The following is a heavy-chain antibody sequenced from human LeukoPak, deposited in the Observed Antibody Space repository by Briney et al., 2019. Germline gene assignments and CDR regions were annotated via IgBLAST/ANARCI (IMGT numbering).Heavy chain of an antibody. Sequence: SETLSLTCTVSGGSISSYYWSWIRQPPGKGLEWIGYIYYSGSTNYNPSLKSRVTISVDTSKNQFSLKLSSVTAADTAVYYCARDRGRYCSGGSCYMFRDYYCGMDVWGQGTTVTVSS. J-gene: IGHJ6*02. CDR1: GGSISSYY. V-gene: IGHV4-59*01. CDR2: IYYSGST. CDR3: ARDRGRYCSGGSCYMFRDYYCGMDV. D-gene: IGHD2-15*01.